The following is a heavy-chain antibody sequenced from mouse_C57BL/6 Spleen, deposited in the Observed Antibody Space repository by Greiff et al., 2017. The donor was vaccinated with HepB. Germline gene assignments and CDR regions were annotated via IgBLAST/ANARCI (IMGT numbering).Heavy chain of an antibody. J-gene: IGHJ4*01. D-gene: IGHD2-2*01. CDR2: IYPGSGST. CDR1: GYTFTSYW. CDR3: ARGGYDTFPYYAMDY. Sequence: QVQLQQSGAELVKPGASVKMSCKASGYTFTSYWITWVKQRPGQGLEWIGDIYPGSGSTNYNEKFKSKATLTVDTSSSTAYMQLSSLTSEDSAVYYCARGGYDTFPYYAMDYWGQGTSVTVSS. V-gene: IGHV1-55*01.